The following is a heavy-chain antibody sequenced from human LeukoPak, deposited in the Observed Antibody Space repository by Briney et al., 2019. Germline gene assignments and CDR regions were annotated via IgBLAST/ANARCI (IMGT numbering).Heavy chain of an antibody. CDR1: GGSFSGYY. V-gene: IGHV4-34*01. Sequence: SETLSLTCAVYGGSFSGYYWSWIRQPPGKGLEWIGEINHSGSTNYNPSLKSRVTISVDTSKHQFSLKLSSVTAADTAVYYCARTEERRDGYNGLDYWGQGTLVTVSS. D-gene: IGHD5-24*01. J-gene: IGHJ4*02. CDR2: INHSGST. CDR3: ARTEERRDGYNGLDY.